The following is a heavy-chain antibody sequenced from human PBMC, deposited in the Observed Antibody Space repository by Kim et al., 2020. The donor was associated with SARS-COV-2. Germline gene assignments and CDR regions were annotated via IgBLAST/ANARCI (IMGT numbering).Heavy chain of an antibody. CDR3: AGVHRSTWLTFDY. J-gene: IGHJ4*02. CDR1: GGSISNYY. Sequence: SETLSLTCTVSGGSISNYYWSWIRQPPGKGLEWIGYIYYSGSTNYNPSLKSRVTISVDTSKNQFSLKLSSVTAADTAVYYCAGVHRSTWLTFDYWGQGTLVTVSS. CDR2: IYYSGST. V-gene: IGHV4-59*13. D-gene: IGHD5-12*01.